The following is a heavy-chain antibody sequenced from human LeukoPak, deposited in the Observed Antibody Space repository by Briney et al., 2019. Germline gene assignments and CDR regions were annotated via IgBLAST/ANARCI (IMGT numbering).Heavy chain of an antibody. Sequence: SETLSLTCAITAGSISSSNWWTWVRQPPGKGLEWIGYIYYSGSTYYNPSLKSRVTISVDTSKNQFSLKLSSVTAADTAVYYCALTTVTSSFDYWGQGTLVTVSS. J-gene: IGHJ4*02. CDR1: AGSISSSNW. CDR2: IYYSGST. V-gene: IGHV4-4*02. D-gene: IGHD4-17*01. CDR3: ALTTVTSSFDY.